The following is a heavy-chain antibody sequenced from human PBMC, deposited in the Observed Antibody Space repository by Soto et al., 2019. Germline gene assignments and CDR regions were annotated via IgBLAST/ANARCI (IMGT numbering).Heavy chain of an antibody. J-gene: IGHJ3*02. CDR1: GFTFSVYA. D-gene: IGHD6-19*01. V-gene: IGHV3-23*01. Sequence: GGSLRLSCAATGFTFSVYAMTWVRQAPGKGLEWVSAVTANGGSTYSADSVKGRFTISRDNSKNTLFLQMNSLRAEDTAVYYCASLGVAASWDGFDIWGQGTMVTVSS. CDR2: VTANGGST. CDR3: ASLGVAASWDGFDI.